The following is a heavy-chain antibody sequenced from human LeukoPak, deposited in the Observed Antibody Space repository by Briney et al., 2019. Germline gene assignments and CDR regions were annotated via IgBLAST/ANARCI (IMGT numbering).Heavy chain of an antibody. CDR2: IYTSGST. Sequence: WETLSLTCTVSGGSISSYYWSWIRQPAGKGLEWIGRIYTSGSTNYNPSLKSRVTMSVDTSKNQFSLKLSSVTAADTAVYYCAREQEMATTRGFDYWGQGTLVTVSS. CDR3: AREQEMATTRGFDY. J-gene: IGHJ4*02. V-gene: IGHV4-4*07. D-gene: IGHD5-24*01. CDR1: GGSISSYY.